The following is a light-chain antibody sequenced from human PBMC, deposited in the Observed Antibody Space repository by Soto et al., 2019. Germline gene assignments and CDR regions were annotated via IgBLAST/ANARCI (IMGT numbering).Light chain of an antibody. CDR2: GAS. Sequence: EIVLTQSPGTLSLSRGERATLSYRASQSFRSTHLAWYQLKPGQAPRLFIYGASSRATGIPDRFSGSGSGTDFTLTISSREPADFAVYIFQQDGTSPRTFGQGTRLVI. V-gene: IGKV3-20*01. J-gene: IGKJ5*01. CDR3: QQDGTSPRT. CDR1: QSFRSTH.